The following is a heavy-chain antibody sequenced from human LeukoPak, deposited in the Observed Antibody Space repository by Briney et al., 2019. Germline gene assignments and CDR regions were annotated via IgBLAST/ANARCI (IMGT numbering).Heavy chain of an antibody. CDR2: IYYSGST. CDR1: GASISSYY. J-gene: IGHJ4*02. D-gene: IGHD4-17*01. CDR3: ARDYGDFSLDS. V-gene: IGHV4-59*01. Sequence: PSETLSLTCTVSGASISSYYWSWIRQPPGKGLEWIGYIYYSGSTNYNPSLKSRVTISVDTSKNQFSLKLSSVTAADTAVYFCARDYGDFSLDSWGQGALVTVSS.